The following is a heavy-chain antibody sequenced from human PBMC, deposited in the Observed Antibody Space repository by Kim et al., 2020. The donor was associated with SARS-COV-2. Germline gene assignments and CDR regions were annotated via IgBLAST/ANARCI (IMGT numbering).Heavy chain of an antibody. D-gene: IGHD2-15*01. J-gene: IGHJ4*02. V-gene: IGHV4-34*01. CDR3: ARAVTYCSGGSCYSGVLIFDS. Sequence: SETLSLTCAVYGGSFSGYYWSWIRQPPGKGLEWIGEINHSGSTNYNPSLKSRVTISVDTSKNQFSLKLRSVTAADTAVYYCARAVTYCSGGSCYSGVLIFDSWGQATLVTVAS. CDR1: GGSFSGYY. CDR2: INHSGST.